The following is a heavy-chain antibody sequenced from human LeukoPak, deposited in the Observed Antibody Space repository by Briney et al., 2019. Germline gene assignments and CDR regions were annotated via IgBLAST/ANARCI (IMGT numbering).Heavy chain of an antibody. CDR2: ISHSGSYT. D-gene: IGHD3-3*01. CDR1: GFTFSSYE. J-gene: IGHJ6*02. V-gene: IGHV3-48*03. CDR3: ASSMIGWSGGGVDV. Sequence: GGSLRLSCAASGFTFSSYEFNWVRQAPGKGLEWVSYISHSGSYTKYADSVKGRFTISRDNAKNSLFLQMNSLRADDTAIYYCASSMIGWSGGGVDVWGQGTTVTVSS.